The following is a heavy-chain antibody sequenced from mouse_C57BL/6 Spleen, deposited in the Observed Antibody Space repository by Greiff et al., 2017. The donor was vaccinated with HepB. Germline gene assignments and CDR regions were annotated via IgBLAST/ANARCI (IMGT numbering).Heavy chain of an antibody. CDR2: ISSGGDYI. V-gene: IGHV5-9-1*02. D-gene: IGHD2-1*01. J-gene: IGHJ2*01. CDR3: TSNYDDYFDY. Sequence: DVKLQESGEGLVKPGGSLKLSCAASGFTFSSYAMSWVRQTPEKRLEWVAYISSGGDYIYYADTVKGRFTISRDNARNTLYLQMSSLKSEDTAMYYCTSNYDDYFDYWGQGTTLTVSS. CDR1: GFTFSSYA.